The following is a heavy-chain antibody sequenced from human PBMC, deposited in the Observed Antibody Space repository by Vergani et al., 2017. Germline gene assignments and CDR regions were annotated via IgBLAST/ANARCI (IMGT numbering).Heavy chain of an antibody. CDR2: INHSGST. D-gene: IGHD1-26*01. CDR1: GGSFSGYY. V-gene: IGHV4-34*01. Sequence: QVPLQQWGAGLLKPSETLSLTCAVYGGSFSGYYWSWIRQPPGKGLEWIGEINHSGSTNYNPSLKSRVTISVDTSKNQFSLKLSSVTAADTAVYYCAGIVGATRNYYYYMDVWGKGTTVTVSS. J-gene: IGHJ6*03. CDR3: AGIVGATRNYYYYMDV.